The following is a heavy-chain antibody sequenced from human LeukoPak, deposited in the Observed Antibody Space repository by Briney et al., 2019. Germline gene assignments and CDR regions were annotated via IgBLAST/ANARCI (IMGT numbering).Heavy chain of an antibody. V-gene: IGHV4-31*03. Sequence: SETLSLTCSVSGGSISSGGHYWSWIRQHPGKGLEWIGYVYYTGSTYYNPSLKSRVTISVDTSKNQFSLKRSSVTAADTAVYFCARAYGSGIGYWFDPWGQGTLVTVSS. CDR1: GGSISSGGHY. CDR2: VYYTGST. J-gene: IGHJ5*02. CDR3: ARAYGSGIGYWFDP. D-gene: IGHD3-10*01.